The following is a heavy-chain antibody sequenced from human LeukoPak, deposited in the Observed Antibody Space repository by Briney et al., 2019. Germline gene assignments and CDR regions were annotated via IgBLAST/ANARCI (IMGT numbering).Heavy chain of an antibody. V-gene: IGHV3-21*01. CDR2: IAATSGST. Sequence: GGSLRLSCATSGFTFSSYTMNWVRQAPGKGLEWVSSIAATSGSTYYADSVKGRFTISRDNAKNSLHLQMNSLRAEDTAVYYCARVTMVRYNWFDPWGQGTLVTVSS. CDR3: ARVTMVRYNWFDP. D-gene: IGHD3-10*01. CDR1: GFTFSSYT. J-gene: IGHJ5*02.